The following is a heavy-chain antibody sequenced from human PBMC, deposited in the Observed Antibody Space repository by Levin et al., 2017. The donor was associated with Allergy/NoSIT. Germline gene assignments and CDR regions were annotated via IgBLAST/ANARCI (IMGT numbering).Heavy chain of an antibody. CDR3: ARGPLRSKGGYFQH. V-gene: IGHV4-34*01. CDR2: INHSGST. J-gene: IGHJ1*01. D-gene: IGHD4-17*01. Sequence: SETLSLTCAVYGGSFSGYYWSWIRQPPGKGLEWIGEINHSGSTNYNPSLKSRVTISVDTSKNQFSLKLSSVTAADTAVYYCARGPLRSKGGYFQHWGQGTLVTVSS. CDR1: GGSFSGYY.